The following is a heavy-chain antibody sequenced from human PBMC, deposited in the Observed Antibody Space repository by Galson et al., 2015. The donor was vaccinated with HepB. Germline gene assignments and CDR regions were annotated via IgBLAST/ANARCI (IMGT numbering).Heavy chain of an antibody. J-gene: IGHJ5*02. D-gene: IGHD3-10*01. Sequence: SLRLSCAASGFTFSSYGMHWVRQAPGKGLEWVAVIWYDGSNKYHADSVKGRFTISRDNSKNTLYLQMNSLRAEDTAVYYCARHITMVRGELGWFDPWGQGTLVTVSS. CDR2: IWYDGSNK. CDR1: GFTFSSYG. V-gene: IGHV3-33*08. CDR3: ARHITMVRGELGWFDP.